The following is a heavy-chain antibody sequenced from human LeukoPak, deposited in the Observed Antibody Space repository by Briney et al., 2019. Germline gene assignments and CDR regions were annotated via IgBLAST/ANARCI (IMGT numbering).Heavy chain of an antibody. J-gene: IGHJ3*02. CDR1: GGSISSYY. V-gene: IGHV4-59*01. Sequence: PSETLSLTCTVSGGSISSYYWSWIRHPPGKGLEWIGYIYYSGSTIYNPSLKSRVTISVDTAKNQFSLKLSSVTAADTAIYYCARRNDFHIWGQGTMVTVSS. CDR3: ARRNDFHI. CDR2: IYYSGST.